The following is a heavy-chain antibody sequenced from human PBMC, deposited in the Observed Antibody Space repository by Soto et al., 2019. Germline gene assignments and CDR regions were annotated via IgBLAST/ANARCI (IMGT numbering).Heavy chain of an antibody. CDR1: GGCISYNSYY. CDR2: IFYTGTT. V-gene: IGHV4-39*02. J-gene: IGHJ5*02. D-gene: IGHD2-2*01. Sequence: ETLSLTCSVSGGCISYNSYYWGWIRQPPGKGLEWVGGIFYTGTTCYSPSLKDRVTISVDTSKNSFYLNLTSVTAADTAVYFCARLVVVAPVANAWGQGTLVTVSS. CDR3: ARLVVVAPVANA.